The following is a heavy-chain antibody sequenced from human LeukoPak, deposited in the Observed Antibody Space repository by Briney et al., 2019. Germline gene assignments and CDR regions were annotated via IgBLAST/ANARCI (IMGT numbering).Heavy chain of an antibody. D-gene: IGHD3-22*01. V-gene: IGHV1-69*05. CDR3: ARRNGDYYDSSGYYQDAFDI. J-gene: IGHJ3*02. CDR1: GGTFSSYA. Sequence: SVKVSCKASGGTFSSYAISWVRQAPGQGLEWMGGIIPIFGTANYAQKFQGRVTITTDESTSTAYMELSSLRSEDTAVYYCARRNGDYYDSSGYYQDAFDIWGQGTMVTVSS. CDR2: IIPIFGTA.